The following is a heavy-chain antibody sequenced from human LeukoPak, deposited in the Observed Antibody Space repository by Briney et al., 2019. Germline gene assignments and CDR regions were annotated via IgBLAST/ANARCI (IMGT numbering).Heavy chain of an antibody. CDR3: ARGQTAGNIFDY. CDR2: IYSGGAT. Sequence: GGSLRLSCAASGFTVSASYMSWVRQAPGKGLEWVSVIYSGGATYYADSVKGRFTISRDNSKNTLFLQMNSLRAEDTAVYYCARGQTAGNIFDYWGQGDLVIVSS. V-gene: IGHV3-53*01. CDR1: GFTVSASY. D-gene: IGHD2/OR15-2a*01. J-gene: IGHJ4*02.